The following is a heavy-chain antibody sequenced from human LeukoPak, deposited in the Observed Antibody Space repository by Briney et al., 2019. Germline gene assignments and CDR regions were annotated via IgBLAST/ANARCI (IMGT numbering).Heavy chain of an antibody. CDR3: AKGAGSPHYFDY. Sequence: GGSLRLSCAASGFTFSSYAMSWVRQAPGKGLESVSLIRGNNGNTYYADSVKGRFTISRDNSKNTLYLQMNSLRDEDTAVYYCAKGAGSPHYFDYWGQGTLVTVSS. CDR2: IRGNNGNT. CDR1: GFTFSSYA. V-gene: IGHV3-23*01. D-gene: IGHD1-1*01. J-gene: IGHJ4*02.